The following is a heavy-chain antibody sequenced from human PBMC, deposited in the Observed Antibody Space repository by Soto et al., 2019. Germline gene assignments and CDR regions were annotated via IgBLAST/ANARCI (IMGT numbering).Heavy chain of an antibody. Sequence: GGSLRLSCAASGFTFDHYAMSWVRRSPGKGLEWVSVISGSADSTYYADSVKGRFTISRDKSKNTLFLQMNRLRAEDTALYFCANDIRGTYYEFDSWGQGTPVTVSS. CDR1: GFTFDHYA. V-gene: IGHV3-23*01. CDR3: ANDIRGTYYEFDS. CDR2: ISGSADST. J-gene: IGHJ4*02. D-gene: IGHD1-26*01.